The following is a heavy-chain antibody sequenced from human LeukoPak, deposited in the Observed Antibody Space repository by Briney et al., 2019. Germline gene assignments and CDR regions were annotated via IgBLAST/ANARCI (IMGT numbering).Heavy chain of an antibody. V-gene: IGHV3-21*01. Sequence: GGSLRLSCAASGFTFSSYSMNRVRQAPGEGLEWVSTISPTSTYIKYADSVEGRFTTSRDNSKNSLYLQMNSLRGEDTAVYYCARDLPTGWGQQTWGHWGQGTLVTVSS. CDR2: ISPTSTYI. CDR1: GFTFSSYS. CDR3: ARDLPTGWGQQTWGH. J-gene: IGHJ4*02. D-gene: IGHD6-13*01.